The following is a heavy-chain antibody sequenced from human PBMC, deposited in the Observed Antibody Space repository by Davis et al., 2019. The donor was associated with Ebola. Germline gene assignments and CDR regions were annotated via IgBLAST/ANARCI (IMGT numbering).Heavy chain of an antibody. CDR1: GGSTSSDYY. D-gene: IGHD1-7*01. CDR2: IYYSGST. CDR3: ARTGTLDWFDP. V-gene: IGHV4-39*01. J-gene: IGHJ5*02. Sequence: GSLRLSCTVSGGSTSSDYYWAWIRQPPGKGLEWIGSIYYSGSTYYNPSLKSRVTISVDTSKNQFSLKLSSVTAADTAVYYCARTGTLDWFDPWGQGTLVTVSS.